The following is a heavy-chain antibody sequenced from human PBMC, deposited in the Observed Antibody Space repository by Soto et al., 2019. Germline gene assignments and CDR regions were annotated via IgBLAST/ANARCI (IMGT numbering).Heavy chain of an antibody. J-gene: IGHJ4*02. V-gene: IGHV3-23*01. D-gene: IGHD1-20*01. Sequence: PGGSLRLSCAASGLTFSSYAMTWVRQAPGKGLEWVSTISGRGTTTNYADSVKGRFTISRDNSENTLYLQMNSLRAEDTALYYCTKDLNNGGLTYYFDCWGQGTLVTVSS. CDR1: GLTFSSYA. CDR3: TKDLNNGGLTYYFDC. CDR2: ISGRGTTT.